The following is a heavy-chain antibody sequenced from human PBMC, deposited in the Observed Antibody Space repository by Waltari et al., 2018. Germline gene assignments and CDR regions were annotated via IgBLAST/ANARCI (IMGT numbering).Heavy chain of an antibody. J-gene: IGHJ6*02. Sequence: QVTLRESGPALVKPTQTLTLTCTFSGFSLSTSGMCVSWIRQPPGKALEWLALIDWDDDKSYSTSLKTRLTISKDTSKNQVVLTVTDMHPVDTATYYCARIALCVGSGYYRDYYYYYRMDVWGQGTTLPVS. CDR3: ARIALCVGSGYYRDYYYYYRMDV. D-gene: IGHD3-22*01. CDR2: IDWDDDK. V-gene: IGHV2-70*01. CDR1: GFSLSTSGMC.